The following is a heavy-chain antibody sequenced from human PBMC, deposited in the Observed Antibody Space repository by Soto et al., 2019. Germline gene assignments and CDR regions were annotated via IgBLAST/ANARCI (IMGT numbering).Heavy chain of an antibody. Sequence: VQLQESGPGLAKPSETLSLTCTVSGASISNNYWSWIRQPPGKGLEYVGYVHSDGRTNYNPSLSSRVTISLDSSKNQFSLILNSVTATDTAVYYCVQLAPTYGTTVDHWGQGTLVTVSS. CDR2: VHSDGRT. D-gene: IGHD4-17*01. V-gene: IGHV4-59*01. CDR3: VQLAPTYGTTVDH. CDR1: GASISNNY. J-gene: IGHJ4*02.